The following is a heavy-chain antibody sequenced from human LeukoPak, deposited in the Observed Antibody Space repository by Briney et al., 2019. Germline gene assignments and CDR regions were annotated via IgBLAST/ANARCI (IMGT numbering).Heavy chain of an antibody. J-gene: IGHJ3*02. CDR3: ARAYDDSNNYYFDAFDI. CDR1: GGSISSGGSY. V-gene: IGHV4-31*03. Sequence: SQTLSLTCTVSGGSISSGGSYWSWIRQFPGKGLEWIGYVYYTGSAYYNPSLECRVTISVDTSRNQFSLKRSSVTAADTAVYFCARAYDDSNNYYFDAFDIWGLGTMVTVSS. D-gene: IGHD3-22*01. CDR2: VYYTGSA.